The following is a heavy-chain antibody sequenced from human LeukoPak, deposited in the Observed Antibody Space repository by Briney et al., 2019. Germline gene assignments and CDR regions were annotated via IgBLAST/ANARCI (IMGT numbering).Heavy chain of an antibody. D-gene: IGHD3-16*01. V-gene: IGHV3-49*03. CDR1: GFTFNDYS. CDR2: IKSKTYGGAT. J-gene: IGHJ4*02. Sequence: GGSLRLSCAASGFTFNDYSFNWFRQAPGKGLEWVGFIKSKTYGGATEYAASVKGRFIISRDDSKSIAYLQMNSLKTEDTAVYYCTRIPDRGSYSEYWGQGTLVTVSS. CDR3: TRIPDRGSYSEY.